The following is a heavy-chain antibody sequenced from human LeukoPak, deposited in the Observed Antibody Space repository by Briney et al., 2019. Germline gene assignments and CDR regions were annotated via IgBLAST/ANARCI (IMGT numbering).Heavy chain of an antibody. CDR2: IIPIFGTA. CDR1: GGTFSSYA. V-gene: IGHV1-69*01. CDR3: ARVTGYSSSWYKDWFDP. Sequence: GSSVKVSCKASGGTFSSYAISWVRQAPGQGLERMGGIIPIFGTANYAQKFQGRVTITADESTSTAYMELSSLRSEDTAVYYCARVTGYSSSWYKDWFDPWGQGTLVTVSS. D-gene: IGHD6-13*01. J-gene: IGHJ5*02.